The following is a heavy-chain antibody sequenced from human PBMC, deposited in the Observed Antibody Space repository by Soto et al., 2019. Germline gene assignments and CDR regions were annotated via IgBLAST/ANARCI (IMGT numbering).Heavy chain of an antibody. Sequence: QVQLVQSGAEVKKPGASVKVSCKASGYTFTGYFMHWVRQAPGQGLEWMGWINPNSGATKYAQKFQGRVTLSRDTSIRTAYMELPGLRSDATAVYYCARGGGTILAPLPWGQGTQVTVSS. V-gene: IGHV1-2*02. J-gene: IGHJ5*02. CDR3: ARGGGTILAPLP. CDR2: INPNSGAT. D-gene: IGHD3-3*01. CDR1: GYTFTGYF.